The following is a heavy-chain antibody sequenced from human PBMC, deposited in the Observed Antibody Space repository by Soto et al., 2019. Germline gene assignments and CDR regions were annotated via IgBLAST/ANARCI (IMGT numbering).Heavy chain of an antibody. V-gene: IGHV3-23*01. J-gene: IGHJ4*02. CDR3: ARESPTIFFDY. Sequence: PGGSLRLSCAASGSTFSNYAMTWVRQGPGKGLEWVSGISGSGGRSYYADSVKGRFTISRDNSKNTLYLQMNSLRAEDTAVYYCARESPTIFFDYWGQGTLVTVSS. D-gene: IGHD3-9*01. CDR2: ISGSGGRS. CDR1: GSTFSNYA.